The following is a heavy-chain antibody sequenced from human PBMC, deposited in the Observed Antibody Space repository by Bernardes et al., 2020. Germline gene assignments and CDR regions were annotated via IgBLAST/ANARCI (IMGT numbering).Heavy chain of an antibody. CDR2: IYHSGST. V-gene: IGHV4-4*02. CDR1: GGSFTGDDW. CDR3: ARALAARPTNGAFDI. D-gene: IGHD6-6*01. Sequence: SETLSLTCAVSGGSFTGDDWWSWVRQPPGKGLEWIGEIYHSGSTNYNPSLKSRLTFSVDKSKNQFSLKVTSVTAADTAVYYCARALAARPTNGAFDIWGQGTMVTVSS. J-gene: IGHJ3*02.